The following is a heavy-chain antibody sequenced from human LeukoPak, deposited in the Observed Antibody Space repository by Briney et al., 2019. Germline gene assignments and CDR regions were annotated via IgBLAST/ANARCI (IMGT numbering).Heavy chain of an antibody. CDR2: IESDESIR. J-gene: IGHJ5*02. D-gene: IGHD1-26*01. V-gene: IGHV3-30*02. CDR3: TKNAGRREGWFDP. CDR1: GLTFRRYG. Sequence: GGSLRLSCAASGLTFRRYGMHWVRQTPGKGLEWVAFIESDESIRQYADLVKGRFTISRDNSKNMLYLQMNSLTIEDTAMYYCTKNAGRREGWFDPWGQGTLVTVSS.